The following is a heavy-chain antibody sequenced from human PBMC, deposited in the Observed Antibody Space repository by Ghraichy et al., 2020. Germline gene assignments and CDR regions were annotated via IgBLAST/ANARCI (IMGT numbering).Heavy chain of an antibody. J-gene: IGHJ4*02. CDR2: IKSKTDGGTT. D-gene: IGHD2-8*02. CDR3: TSRDYWYYFDY. CDR1: GFTFSNAW. V-gene: IGHV3-15*01. Sequence: LSLTCAASGFTFSNAWMSWVRQAPGKGLEWVGRIKSKTDGGTTDYAAPVKGRFTISRDDSKNTLYLQMNSLKTEDTAVYYCTSRDYWYYFDYWGQGTLVTVSS.